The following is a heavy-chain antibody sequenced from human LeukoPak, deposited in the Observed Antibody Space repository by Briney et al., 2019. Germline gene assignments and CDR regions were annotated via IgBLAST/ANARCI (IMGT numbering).Heavy chain of an antibody. CDR2: ISGSGTST. D-gene: IGHD3-10*01. V-gene: IGHV3-23*01. J-gene: IGHJ4*02. Sequence: GGSLRLSCAASGFTFDDYAMNWVRQAPGKGLEWVSAISGSGTSTYYADSVKGRFTISRDNSKSTLYLQMNSLRAEDTAVYYCAKDLSTGIQRTYFDYWGQGTLVTVSS. CDR3: AKDLSTGIQRTYFDY. CDR1: GFTFDDYA.